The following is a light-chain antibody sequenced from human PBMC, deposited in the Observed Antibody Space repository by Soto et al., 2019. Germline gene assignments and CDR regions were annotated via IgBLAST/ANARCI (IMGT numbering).Light chain of an antibody. Sequence: EIVLTQSPATLSVSPGERATLSCRASQSVSRDLAWYQQKPGQAPRLLIYGASNRATGTPDRFRGSGSGTDFTLTITRLEPEDFAVYYCHQYGIAPWTFGQGAKVDIK. CDR2: GAS. CDR3: HQYGIAPWT. V-gene: IGKV3-20*01. J-gene: IGKJ1*01. CDR1: QSVSRD.